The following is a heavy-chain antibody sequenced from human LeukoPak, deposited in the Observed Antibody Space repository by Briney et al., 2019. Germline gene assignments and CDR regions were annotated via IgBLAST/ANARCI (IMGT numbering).Heavy chain of an antibody. V-gene: IGHV3-74*01. Sequence: GGSLRLSCAASGFTFSTYWVHWVRQAPGKGLVWVSHINNDGRNTGYADSVKGRFTISRDNAENTLYLQMNSLRAEDTAVYYCARKDDLDIWGQGTMVTVSS. CDR3: ARKDDLDI. CDR2: INNDGRNT. CDR1: GFTFSTYW. J-gene: IGHJ3*02.